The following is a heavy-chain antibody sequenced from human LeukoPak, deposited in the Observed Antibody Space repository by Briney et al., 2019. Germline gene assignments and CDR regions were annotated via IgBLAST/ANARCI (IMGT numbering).Heavy chain of an antibody. CDR3: ASCSGGAEHHFDY. Sequence: PSETLSLTCTVSGGSISSGGYYWSWIRQPPGKGLEWIGYIYHSGSTYYNPSLKSRVTISVDRSKNQFSLKLSSVTAADTAVYYCASCSGGAEHHFDYWGQGTLVTVSS. V-gene: IGHV4-30-2*01. CDR1: GGSISSGGYY. CDR2: IYHSGST. J-gene: IGHJ4*02. D-gene: IGHD6-19*01.